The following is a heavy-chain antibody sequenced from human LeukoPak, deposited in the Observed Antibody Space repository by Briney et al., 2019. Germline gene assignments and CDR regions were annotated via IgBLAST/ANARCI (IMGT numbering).Heavy chain of an antibody. D-gene: IGHD6-13*01. Sequence: GASVKISCKASGYTFTTYYLHWVRQAPGQGLEWMGIINPNAGDTGYARKFLGRVTITRDMSTSTAYMELSSLRSEDTAVYYCAADAWGSSWYGFAFDIWGQGTMVTVSS. CDR2: INPNAGDT. J-gene: IGHJ3*02. CDR1: GYTFTTYY. V-gene: IGHV1-46*01. CDR3: AADAWGSSWYGFAFDI.